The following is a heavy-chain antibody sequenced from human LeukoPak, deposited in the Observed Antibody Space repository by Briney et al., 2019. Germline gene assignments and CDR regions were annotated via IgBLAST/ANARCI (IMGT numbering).Heavy chain of an antibody. CDR1: GFTFSSYA. Sequence: PGGSLRLSCAASGFTFSSYAMGWVRQAPGKGLEWVSAISGSGGSTYYADSVKGRFTISRDNSKNTLYLQMNSLRAEDTAVYYCATHLITMVRGVITLYYFDYWGQGTLVTVSS. J-gene: IGHJ4*02. D-gene: IGHD3-10*01. V-gene: IGHV3-23*01. CDR3: ATHLITMVRGVITLYYFDY. CDR2: ISGSGGST.